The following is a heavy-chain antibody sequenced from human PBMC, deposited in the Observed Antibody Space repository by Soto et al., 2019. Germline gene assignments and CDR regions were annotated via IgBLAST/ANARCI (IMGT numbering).Heavy chain of an antibody. CDR1: GLTFRNDW. CDR3: AVYGYGVSAVDF. J-gene: IGHJ4*02. CDR2: INQDGGER. Sequence: AESLRLSCAGSGLTFRNDWLSWVRQAPRKGLEWVANINQDGGERSSVDSARSRYTISRDNVENSLYLQLKSLRPEDTAVYYFAVYGYGVSAVDFWGQGTLVTVSS. V-gene: IGHV3-7*03. D-gene: IGHD4-17*01.